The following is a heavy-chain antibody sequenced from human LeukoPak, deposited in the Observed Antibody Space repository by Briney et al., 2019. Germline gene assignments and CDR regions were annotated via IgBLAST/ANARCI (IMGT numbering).Heavy chain of an antibody. CDR1: GYTFTSSG. J-gene: IGHJ1*01. CDR2: ISPYNGKT. D-gene: IGHD5-24*01. CDR3: ARDRDSENFQH. Sequence: GASMKVSCKTSGYTFTSSGINWVRQAPGQGLEWMGWISPYNGKTDYAQKFQDRVTMTTDTSTSTAYMELRSLTSDDTAVYYCARDRDSENFQHWGQGTLVTVSS. V-gene: IGHV1-18*01.